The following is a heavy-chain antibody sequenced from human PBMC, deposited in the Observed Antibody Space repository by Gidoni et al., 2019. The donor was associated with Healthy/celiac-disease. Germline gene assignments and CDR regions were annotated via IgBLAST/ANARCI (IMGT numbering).Heavy chain of an antibody. D-gene: IGHD6-19*01. CDR3: AKDIRMAVAGDGY. V-gene: IGHV3-9*01. CDR2: ISWNSGSI. Sequence: EVQLVESGGGLVQPGRSLRPSCAASGFTFDDYAMHWVSGISWNSGSIGYADSVKGRFTISRDNAKNSLYLQMNSLRAEDTALYYCAKDIRMAVAGDGYWGQGTLVTVSS. J-gene: IGHJ4*02. CDR1: GFTFDDYA.